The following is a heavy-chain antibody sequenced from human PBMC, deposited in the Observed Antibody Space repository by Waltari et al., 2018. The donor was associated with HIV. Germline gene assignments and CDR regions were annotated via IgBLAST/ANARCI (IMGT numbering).Heavy chain of an antibody. CDR3: ARDKQVTYDILTYYYYYGMDV. V-gene: IGHV1-3*01. J-gene: IGHJ6*02. Sequence: QVQLVQSGAEVKKPGASVKVSCKASGYTFTSYAMHWVRQAPGQRLEWMGWINAGNGNTKYSQKFQGRVTITRDTSASTAYMELSSLRSEDTAVYYCARDKQVTYDILTYYYYYGMDVWGQGTTVTVSS. CDR1: GYTFTSYA. D-gene: IGHD3-9*01. CDR2: INAGNGNT.